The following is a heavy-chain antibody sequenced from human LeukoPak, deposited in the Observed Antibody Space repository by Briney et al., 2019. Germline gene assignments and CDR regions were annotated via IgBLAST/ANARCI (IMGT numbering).Heavy chain of an antibody. J-gene: IGHJ4*02. CDR1: GYTFTGYY. CDR2: INPNSGGT. CDR3: ARAGYCTNGVCSLFDY. D-gene: IGHD2-8*01. Sequence: ASVKVSCKASGYTFTGYYMHWVRQAPGQGLKWMGWINPNSGGTNYAQKFQGRVTMTRDTSISTAYMELSRLRSDDTAVYYCARAGYCTNGVCSLFDYWGQGTLVTVSS. V-gene: IGHV1-2*02.